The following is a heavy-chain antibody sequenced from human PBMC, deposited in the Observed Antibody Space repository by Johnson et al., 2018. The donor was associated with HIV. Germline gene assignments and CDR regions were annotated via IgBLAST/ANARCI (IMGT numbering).Heavy chain of an antibody. J-gene: IGHJ3*02. CDR3: AKDVAVAAPGAFDI. CDR1: GFTVRSNY. D-gene: IGHD6-19*01. CDR2: IYSDGNT. V-gene: IGHV3-53*01. Sequence: EVQLVESGGGLIQPGGSLRLSCAASGFTVRSNYMSWVRQAPGKGLEWVSVIYSDGNTYYADSVKGRFTISRDNSKNTLYLQMNSRRAEDTAVYYCAKDVAVAAPGAFDIWGQGTMVTVSS.